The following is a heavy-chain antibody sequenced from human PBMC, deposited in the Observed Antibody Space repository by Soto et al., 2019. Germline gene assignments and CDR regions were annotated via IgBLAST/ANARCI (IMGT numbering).Heavy chain of an antibody. CDR2: ISSSSSYI. CDR1: GFTFSSYS. J-gene: IGHJ5*02. V-gene: IGHV3-21*01. Sequence: EVQLVESGGGLVKPGGSLRLSCAASGFTFSSYSMNWVRQAPGKGLEWVSSISSSSSYIYYAASVKGRFTISRDNAKNSLSLQMNSLRAADTAVYYCARHGGAADWFHPWGQGTLVTVSS. D-gene: IGHD2-15*01. CDR3: ARHGGAADWFHP.